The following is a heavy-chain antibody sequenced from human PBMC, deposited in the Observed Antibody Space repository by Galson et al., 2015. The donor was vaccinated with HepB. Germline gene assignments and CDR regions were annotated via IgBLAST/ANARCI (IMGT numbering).Heavy chain of an antibody. CDR3: ARDARITGTRTRNWFDP. Sequence: SVKVSCKASGYTFTGYYMHWVRQAPGQGLEWMGWINPNSGGTNYAQKFQGRVTMTRDTSISTAYMELSRLRSDDTAVYYCARDARITGTRTRNWFDPWGQGTLVTVSS. D-gene: IGHD1-7*01. CDR1: GYTFTGYY. J-gene: IGHJ5*02. CDR2: INPNSGGT. V-gene: IGHV1-2*02.